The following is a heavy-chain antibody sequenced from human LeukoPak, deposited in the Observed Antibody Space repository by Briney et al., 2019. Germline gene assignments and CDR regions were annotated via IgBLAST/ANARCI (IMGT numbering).Heavy chain of an antibody. V-gene: IGHV3-23*01. CDR2: ISGSGGST. CDR1: GFTFSSYA. J-gene: IGHJ4*02. D-gene: IGHD3-16*01. Sequence: QAGGSLRLSCAASGFTFSSYAMSWVRQAPGKGLEWVSAISGSGGSTYYADSVKGRFTISRDNAKSTLYLQMNSLRAEDTALYYCAKGIGLRPPDYWGQGTLVTVSS. CDR3: AKGIGLRPPDY.